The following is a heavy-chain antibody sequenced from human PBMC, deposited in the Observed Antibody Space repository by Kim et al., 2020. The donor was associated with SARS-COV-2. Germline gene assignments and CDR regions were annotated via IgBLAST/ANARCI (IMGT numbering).Heavy chain of an antibody. Sequence: AQKLQGRVTMTTDTSTSTAYMELRSLRSDDTAVYYCASIVGATRLIPPDYWGQGTLVTVSS. J-gene: IGHJ4*02. D-gene: IGHD1-26*01. V-gene: IGHV1-18*01. CDR3: ASIVGATRLIPPDY.